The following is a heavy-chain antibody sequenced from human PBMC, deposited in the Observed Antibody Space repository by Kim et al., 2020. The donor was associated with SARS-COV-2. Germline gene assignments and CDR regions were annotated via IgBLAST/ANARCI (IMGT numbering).Heavy chain of an antibody. V-gene: IGHV1-58*01. CDR1: GFTFTSSA. CDR2: IVVGSGNT. Sequence: SVKVSCKASGFTFTSSAVQWVRQARGQRLEWIGWIVVGSGNTNYAQKFQERVTITRDMSTSTAYMELSSLRSEDTAVYYCAAGTYYYDSSGYYYDYWGQGTLVTVSS. J-gene: IGHJ4*02. CDR3: AAGTYYYDSSGYYYDY. D-gene: IGHD3-22*01.